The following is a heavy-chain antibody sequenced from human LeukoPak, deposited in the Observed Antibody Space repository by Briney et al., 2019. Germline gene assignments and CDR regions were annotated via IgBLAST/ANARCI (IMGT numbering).Heavy chain of an antibody. CDR3: ARQAAAASSAYFDY. J-gene: IGHJ4*02. D-gene: IGHD6-13*01. Sequence: PSETLSLTCTVSGGSISSSSYYWGWIRQPPEKGLEWIGSIYYSGSTYYNPSLKSRVTISVDTSKNQFSLKLSSVTAADTAVYYCARQAAAASSAYFDYWGQGTLVTVSS. CDR1: GGSISSSSYY. CDR2: IYYSGST. V-gene: IGHV4-39*01.